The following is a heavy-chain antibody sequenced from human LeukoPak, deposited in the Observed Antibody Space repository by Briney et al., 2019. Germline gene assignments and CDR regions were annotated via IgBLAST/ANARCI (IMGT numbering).Heavy chain of an antibody. CDR1: GFALSTSGVG. D-gene: IGHD4-17*01. V-gene: IGHV2-5*02. Sequence: SGPTLVNPTQTLTLTCTFSGFALSTSGVGVGWIRQPPGKALESLALISWADDKLSSPSLKSRLTITNDTSKNQVVLTMTHMDPVDTATYYCAHRRGPPGDYENSLFDYWGQGTLVTVSS. CDR3: AHRRGPPGDYENSLFDY. CDR2: ISWADDK. J-gene: IGHJ4*02.